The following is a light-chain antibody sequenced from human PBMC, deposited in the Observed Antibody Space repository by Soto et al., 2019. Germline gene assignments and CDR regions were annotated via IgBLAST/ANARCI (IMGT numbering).Light chain of an antibody. CDR2: GAS. Sequence: EIVLTQSPGTLSLSPGERATLSCRASQSVSSSYLAWYQQKPGQAPRRLIYGASSRATGIPDRFSGSGSGTDFTLTISRREPEDFAGYYCQQYGSASWTFGQGTKVDIK. CDR1: QSVSSSY. CDR3: QQYGSASWT. V-gene: IGKV3-20*01. J-gene: IGKJ1*01.